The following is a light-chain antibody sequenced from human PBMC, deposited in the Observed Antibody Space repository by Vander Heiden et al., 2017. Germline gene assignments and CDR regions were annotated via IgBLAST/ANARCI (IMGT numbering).Light chain of an antibody. CDR3: HQTYSTPL. Sequence: DINLTQSSSSLSASVGDRVTITCRTSQSISSYLHWYQQKPGKAPTLLIYAASNLQSGVPSRFSGSGSRTDFTLTISSLQPEDFATYYCHQTYSTPLFGQGTRLEIK. J-gene: IGKJ5*01. CDR2: AAS. CDR1: QSISSY. V-gene: IGKV1-39*01.